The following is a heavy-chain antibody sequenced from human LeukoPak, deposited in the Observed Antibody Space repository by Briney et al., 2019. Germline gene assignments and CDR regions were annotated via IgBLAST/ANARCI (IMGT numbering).Heavy chain of an antibody. CDR3: ARIPLTGANAFDI. CDR1: GGSISSYY. V-gene: IGHV4-59*01. D-gene: IGHD7-27*01. J-gene: IGHJ3*02. CDR2: IYYSGST. Sequence: PSETLSLTCTVSGGSISSYYWNWIRQPPGKGLEWIGYIYYSGSTNYNPSLKSRVTTSVDTSKNQFSLKLNSVTAADTAFYYCARIPLTGANAFDIWGQGTLVTVSS.